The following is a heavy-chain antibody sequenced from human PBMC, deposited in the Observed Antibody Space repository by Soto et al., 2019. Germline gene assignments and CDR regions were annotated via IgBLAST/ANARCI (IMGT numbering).Heavy chain of an antibody. V-gene: IGHV1-69*13. CDR2: IIPIFGTA. D-gene: IGHD6-19*01. Sequence: SLNLSLKXSGGTLSSYPISCLRQAPGQGLEWMGGIIPIFGTANYAQKFQGRVTITADESTSTAYMELSSLRSEDAGAYYCARDPRYSSGLGFDPWGQGTLVTVSS. J-gene: IGHJ5*02. CDR1: GGTLSSYP. CDR3: ARDPRYSSGLGFDP.